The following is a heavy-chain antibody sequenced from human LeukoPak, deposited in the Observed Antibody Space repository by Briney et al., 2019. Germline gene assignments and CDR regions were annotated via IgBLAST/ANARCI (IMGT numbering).Heavy chain of an antibody. CDR2: INHSGST. D-gene: IGHD3-22*01. CDR3: ARNTYYYDSSGYYYFSAFDI. Sequence: SETLSLTCAVYGGSFSGYYWSWIRQPPGKGLEWIGEINHSGSTNYNPSLRSRVTISVDTSKNQFSLKLSSVTAADTAVYYCARNTYYYDSSGYYYFSAFDIWGQGTMVTVSS. V-gene: IGHV4-34*01. CDR1: GGSFSGYY. J-gene: IGHJ3*02.